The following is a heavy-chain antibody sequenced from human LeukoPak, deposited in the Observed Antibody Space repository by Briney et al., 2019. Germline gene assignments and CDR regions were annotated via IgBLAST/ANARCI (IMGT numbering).Heavy chain of an antibody. D-gene: IGHD2-2*01. CDR2: IYHSGST. CDR1: GGSISSSNW. CDR3: ARAACSSTSCYAGDINYYYGMDV. Sequence: SGTLSLTCAVSGGSISSSNWWSWVRQPPGKGLEWIGEIYHSGSTNYNPSLKSRVTISVDKSKNQFSLKPSSVTAADTAVYYCARAACSSTSCYAGDINYYYGMDVWGQGTTVTVSS. V-gene: IGHV4-4*02. J-gene: IGHJ6*02.